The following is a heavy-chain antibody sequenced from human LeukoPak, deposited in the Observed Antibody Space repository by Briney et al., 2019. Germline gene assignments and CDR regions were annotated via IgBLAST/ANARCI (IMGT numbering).Heavy chain of an antibody. V-gene: IGHV1-3*03. D-gene: IGHD3-10*01. Sequence: GASVKVSCKASGHIFINYAMHWVRQAPGQRLEWMGWINAGNGNTKYSQEFQGRVTITRDTSASTAYMEMSSLRSEDMAVYYCARGAGSTDLDYWGQGTQVTVSS. J-gene: IGHJ4*02. CDR1: GHIFINYA. CDR2: INAGNGNT. CDR3: ARGAGSTDLDY.